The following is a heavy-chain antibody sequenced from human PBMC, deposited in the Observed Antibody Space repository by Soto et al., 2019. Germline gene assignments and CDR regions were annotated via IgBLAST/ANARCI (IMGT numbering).Heavy chain of an antibody. D-gene: IGHD5-12*01. CDR1: GFTFSSYA. CDR2: ISGSGGST. Sequence: GGSLRLSCAASGFTFSSYAMSWVRQAPGKGLEWVSAISGSGGSTYYADSVKGRFTISRDNSKNTLYLQMNSLRAEDTAVYYCAKEKDRSGYDPEYFDYWGQGTLVTVSS. J-gene: IGHJ4*02. V-gene: IGHV3-23*01. CDR3: AKEKDRSGYDPEYFDY.